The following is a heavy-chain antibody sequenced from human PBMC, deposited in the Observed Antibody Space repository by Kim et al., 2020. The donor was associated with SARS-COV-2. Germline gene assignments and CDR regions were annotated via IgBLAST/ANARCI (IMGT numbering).Heavy chain of an antibody. V-gene: IGHV3-9*01. D-gene: IGHD6-13*01. CDR2: ISWNSGSI. Sequence: GGSLRLSCAASGFTFGDYAMHWVRQAPGKGLEWVSGISWNSGSIGYADSVKGRFTISRDNAKNSLYLQMNSLRAEDTALYYCAKDILVPPPDIAAAGTGRYYYGMDVWGQGTTVTVSS. J-gene: IGHJ6*02. CDR1: GFTFGDYA. CDR3: AKDILVPPPDIAAAGTGRYYYGMDV.